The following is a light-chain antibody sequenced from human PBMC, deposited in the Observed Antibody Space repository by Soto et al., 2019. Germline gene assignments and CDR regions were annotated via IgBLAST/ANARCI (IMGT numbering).Light chain of an antibody. CDR2: DAS. CDR3: QQFETSSVT. CDR1: QSVNSN. V-gene: IGKV3-15*01. J-gene: IGKJ4*01. Sequence: EIVMTQSPATLSVSPGERATLSCRASQSVNSNLAWYRQKPGQAPRLLISDASTRATGVPARFSGSGSGTEFTLTISSLQSEDSGIYYCQQFETSSVTFGGGTKVEIK.